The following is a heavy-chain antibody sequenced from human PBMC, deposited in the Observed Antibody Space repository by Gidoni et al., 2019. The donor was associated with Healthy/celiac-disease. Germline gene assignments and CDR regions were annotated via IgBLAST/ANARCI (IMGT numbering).Heavy chain of an antibody. D-gene: IGHD3-22*01. CDR1: GGALSSSSYS. J-gene: IGHJ5*02. Sequence: QLQLQESGPGLVKPSETLSLTCTVYGGALSSSSYSWGWIRQPPGKGLEWLGSFYYSGRTSYNPSLKLRVTISVDTSKHQFSLKLSSVTAADTAVYYCARHLNYYASSGYSGWFDPCGQGTLVTVSS. V-gene: IGHV4-39*01. CDR2: FYYSGRT. CDR3: ARHLNYYASSGYSGWFDP.